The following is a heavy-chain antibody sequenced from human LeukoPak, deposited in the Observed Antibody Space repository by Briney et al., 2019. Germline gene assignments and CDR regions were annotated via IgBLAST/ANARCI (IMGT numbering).Heavy chain of an antibody. V-gene: IGHV1-2*02. Sequence: ASVKVSCKASGGTFSSYAISWVRQAPGQGLEWMGWINPNSGGTNYAQKFQGRVTMTRDTSISTAYMELSRLRSDDTAVYYCARLYGSGSYIKFAVDYWGQGTLVTVSS. CDR3: ARLYGSGSYIKFAVDY. CDR1: GGTFSSYA. J-gene: IGHJ4*02. CDR2: INPNSGGT. D-gene: IGHD3-10*01.